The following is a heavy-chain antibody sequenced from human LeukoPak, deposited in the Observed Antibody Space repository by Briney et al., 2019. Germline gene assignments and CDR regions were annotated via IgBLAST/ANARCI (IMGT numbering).Heavy chain of an antibody. CDR1: GGSISSSSYY. Sequence: SETLSLTCTVSGGSISSSSYYWGWIRQPPGKGLEWIGSIYYSGSTYYNPSLKSRVTISVDTSKNQFSLKLSSVTAADTAVYYCARGTRSSSWGVYWGQGTLVTVSS. CDR3: ARGTRSSSWGVY. J-gene: IGHJ4*02. CDR2: IYYSGST. D-gene: IGHD6-6*01. V-gene: IGHV4-39*01.